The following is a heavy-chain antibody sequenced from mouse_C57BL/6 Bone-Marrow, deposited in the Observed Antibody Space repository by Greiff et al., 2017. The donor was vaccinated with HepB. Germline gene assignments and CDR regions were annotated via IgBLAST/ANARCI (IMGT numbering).Heavy chain of an antibody. Sequence: EVQLQQSGTVLARPGASVKMSCKTSGYTFTSYWMHWVKQRPGQGLEWIGAIYPGNSDTSYNQKFKGKATLTAVTSASTAYMEVSSLTNEDSAVDYCTRDGIMGDYFDYWGQGTTLTVSS. CDR3: TRDGIMGDYFDY. CDR2: IYPGNSDT. J-gene: IGHJ2*01. CDR1: GYTFTSYW. V-gene: IGHV1-5*01.